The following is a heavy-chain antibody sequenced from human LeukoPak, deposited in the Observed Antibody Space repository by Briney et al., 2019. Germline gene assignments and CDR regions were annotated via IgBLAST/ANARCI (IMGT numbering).Heavy chain of an antibody. CDR1: GFTFSSYA. J-gene: IGHJ4*02. Sequence: PGGSLRLSCAASGFTFSSYAMSWVRQAPGKGLEWVAVISYDGSNKYYADSVKGRFTISRDNSKNTLYLQMNSLRAEDTATYYCARDGPRPAAGSGFYFDYWGQGTLVTVSS. V-gene: IGHV3-30*03. CDR3: ARDGPRPAAGSGFYFDY. CDR2: ISYDGSNK. D-gene: IGHD6-13*01.